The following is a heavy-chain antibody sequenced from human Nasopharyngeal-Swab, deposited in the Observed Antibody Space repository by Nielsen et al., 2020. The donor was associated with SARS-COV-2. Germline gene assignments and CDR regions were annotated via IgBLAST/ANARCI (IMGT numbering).Heavy chain of an antibody. J-gene: IGHJ4*02. CDR1: GFTSSSYS. CDR3: ARDRAANWGNPLGEGFDY. Sequence: GGSLRLSCAASGFTSSSYSMNWVRQAPGKGLEWVSYFSSSSSTIYYADSVKGRFTISRDNAKNALYLQMNSLRDEDTAVYYCARDRAANWGNPLGEGFDYWGQGTLVTVSS. V-gene: IGHV3-48*02. CDR2: FSSSSSTI. D-gene: IGHD7-27*01.